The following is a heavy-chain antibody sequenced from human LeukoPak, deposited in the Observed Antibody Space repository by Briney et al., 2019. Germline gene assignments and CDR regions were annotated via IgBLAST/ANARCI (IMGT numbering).Heavy chain of an antibody. CDR2: ISRSGSTI. V-gene: IGHV3-11*04. J-gene: IGHJ4*02. D-gene: IGHD3-22*01. Sequence: GGSLRLSCAASGFTFSDYYMSWIRQAPGKGLEWVSYISRSGSTIYYADSVKGRFTISRDNAKNSLYLQMNSLRAEDTAVYYCARDHVPYYYDSSGYYLGYWGQGTLVTVSS. CDR1: GFTFSDYY. CDR3: ARDHVPYYYDSSGYYLGY.